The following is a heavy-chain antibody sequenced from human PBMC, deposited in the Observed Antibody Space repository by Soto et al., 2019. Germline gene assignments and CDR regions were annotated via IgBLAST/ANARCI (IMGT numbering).Heavy chain of an antibody. Sequence: SETLSLTCSVSNGSISGFYWTWIRQPPGKILEWIGYIHYSGRTDYNPSLTSRATMSVDTSKNQFSLNLKSVTAADTAVYYCVRVGVGIGNHFDSWGRGTLVTVSS. D-gene: IGHD1-26*01. J-gene: IGHJ4*02. V-gene: IGHV4-59*12. CDR3: VRVGVGIGNHFDS. CDR2: IHYSGRT. CDR1: NGSISGFY.